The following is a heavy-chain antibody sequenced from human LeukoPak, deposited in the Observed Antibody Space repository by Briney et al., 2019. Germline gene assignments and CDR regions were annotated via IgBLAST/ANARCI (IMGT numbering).Heavy chain of an antibody. CDR1: GYSISSGYY. D-gene: IGHD3-9*01. J-gene: IGHJ4*02. Sequence: SGTLCLTCAVSGYSISSGYYWGWIRQPPGKGLEWIGSIDHSGSTYYKPSLKSRVTISVDTSKNQFSLKLSSVTAADTAVYYCARLTKELRYFDWLCYFDYWGQGTLVTVSS. V-gene: IGHV4-38-2*01. CDR3: ARLTKELRYFDWLCYFDY. CDR2: IDHSGST.